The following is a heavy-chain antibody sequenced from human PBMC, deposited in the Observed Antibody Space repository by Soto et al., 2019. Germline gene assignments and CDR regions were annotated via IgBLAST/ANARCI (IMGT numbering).Heavy chain of an antibody. CDR1: GFTVGINY. CDR3: ASALRTYYYYGMDV. J-gene: IGHJ6*02. V-gene: IGHV3-53*01. Sequence: GGSQSLSGAASGFTVGINYMSLVRQFPGKGLEWVSVIYSGGSTYYADSVKGRFTISRDNSKNTLYLQMNSLRAEDTAVYYCASALRTYYYYGMDVWGQGTTVTVSS. CDR2: IYSGGST. D-gene: IGHD4-17*01.